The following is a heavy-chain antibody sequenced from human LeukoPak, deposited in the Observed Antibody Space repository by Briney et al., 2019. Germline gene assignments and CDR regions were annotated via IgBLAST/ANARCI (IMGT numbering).Heavy chain of an antibody. CDR2: ISASGGT. J-gene: IGHJ5*02. CDR3: ARSPHNSAWYEKWFDP. CDR1: GGSISTYY. Sequence: SETLSLTCTVSGGSISTYYWSWIRQSPGKGLEWIADISASGGTNYNPSLESRVTVSIDSSKNQFSPKLSSVTAADTAVFYCARSPHNSAWYEKWFDPWGQGTLVTVSS. D-gene: IGHD6-19*01. V-gene: IGHV4-4*08.